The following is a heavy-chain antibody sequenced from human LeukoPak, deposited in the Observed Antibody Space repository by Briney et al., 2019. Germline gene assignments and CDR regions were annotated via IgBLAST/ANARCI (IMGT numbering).Heavy chain of an antibody. J-gene: IGHJ4*02. Sequence: SETLSLTCTVSGGPISSYYWSWIRQPPGKGLEWIGYIYYSGSTNYNPSLKSRVTISVDTSKNQFSLKLSSVTAADTAVYYCARAPGTYYYGSGSYGNNYFDYWGQGTLVTVSS. D-gene: IGHD3-10*01. CDR2: IYYSGST. CDR1: GGPISSYY. CDR3: ARAPGTYYYGSGSYGNNYFDY. V-gene: IGHV4-59*01.